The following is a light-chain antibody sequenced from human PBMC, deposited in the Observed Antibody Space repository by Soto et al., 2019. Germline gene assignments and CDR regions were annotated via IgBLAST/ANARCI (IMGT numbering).Light chain of an antibody. J-gene: IGKJ5*01. Sequence: EIVMTQSPATLSLSAGGRVTISCRASQSVSSSYLAWYQQKPGQAPRLLFFGASTRATGIPARFSGSGSGTDFTLTISSLETEDFAVYYCQQRSNWPTITFGQGTRLEI. CDR1: QSVSSSY. CDR2: GAS. CDR3: QQRSNWPTIT. V-gene: IGKV3D-20*02.